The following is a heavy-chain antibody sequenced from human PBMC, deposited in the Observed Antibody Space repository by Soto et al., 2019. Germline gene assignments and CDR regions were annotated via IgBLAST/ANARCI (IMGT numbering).Heavy chain of an antibody. CDR3: ARVLTVVTGSRYYCYYGMDV. V-gene: IGHV1-69*12. J-gene: IGHJ6*02. CDR1: GGTFSSYA. D-gene: IGHD2-15*01. Sequence: QVQLVQSGAEVKKPGSSVKVSCKASGGTFSSYAISWVRQAPGQGLEWMGGIIPIFGTANYAQKFQGRVTITADESTSTAYMELSSLRSEDTAVYYCARVLTVVTGSRYYCYYGMDVWGQGTTVTVSS. CDR2: IIPIFGTA.